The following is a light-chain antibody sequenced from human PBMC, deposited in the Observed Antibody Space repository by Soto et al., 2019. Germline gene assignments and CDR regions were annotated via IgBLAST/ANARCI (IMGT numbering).Light chain of an antibody. J-gene: IGLJ3*02. CDR1: SSNIGSNT. Sequence: QAVVTQPPSASGTPGQRVTICCSGSSSNIGSNTVNWYQQFPGTAPKLLIYSNNQWPSGVPDRFSGSKSGTSASLAISGLQSEDEADYYCATWDDSLIGWVFGGGTKVTVL. CDR3: ATWDDSLIGWV. CDR2: SNN. V-gene: IGLV1-44*01.